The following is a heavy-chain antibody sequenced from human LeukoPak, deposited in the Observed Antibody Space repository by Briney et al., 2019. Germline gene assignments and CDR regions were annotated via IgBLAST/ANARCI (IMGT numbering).Heavy chain of an antibody. Sequence: GESLKISCKASGYGFTDYWIGWVRQTPGKGLEWMGVIYPDDSDTRYSPSFQGQVTISADKSIATVYLQWSSLKASDTALFYCARHGASGRRTVGFWGQGTLVTVSS. V-gene: IGHV5-51*01. CDR3: ARHGASGRRTVGF. CDR2: IYPDDSDT. D-gene: IGHD3-10*01. J-gene: IGHJ4*02. CDR1: GYGFTDYW.